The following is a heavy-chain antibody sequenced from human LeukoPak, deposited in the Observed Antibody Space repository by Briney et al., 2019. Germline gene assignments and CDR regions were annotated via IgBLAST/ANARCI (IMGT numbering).Heavy chain of an antibody. D-gene: IGHD2-2*02. CDR2: IKPDGSEK. CDR1: GITFSSNW. J-gene: IGHJ6*03. V-gene: IGHV3-7*01. CDR3: ARDGCTSTSCYTRGDV. Sequence: PGGSLRLSCAAAGITFSSNWMSWVRQAPGKGLEWVANIKPDGSEKYYVDSVKGRFTIFRDNAKNSLYLQMNSLRAEDSAVYYCARDGCTSTSCYTRGDVWGKGTMVTVSS.